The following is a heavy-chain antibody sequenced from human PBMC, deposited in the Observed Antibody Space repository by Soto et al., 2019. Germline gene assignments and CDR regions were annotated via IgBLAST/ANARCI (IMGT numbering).Heavy chain of an antibody. D-gene: IGHD5-18*01. CDR1: GYRFTNFY. J-gene: IGHJ4*02. Sequence: ASVKVSCKASGYRFTNFYIHWVRQAPGQGLEWMGRMNLDTGGTTYAQKFQGRVTMTRDTSINTAYMEVTNLESDDTAIYYCARDGNFAFRGYSFGFDFWGQGTLVTSPQ. CDR2: MNLDTGGT. CDR3: ARDGNFAFRGYSFGFDF. V-gene: IGHV1-2*06.